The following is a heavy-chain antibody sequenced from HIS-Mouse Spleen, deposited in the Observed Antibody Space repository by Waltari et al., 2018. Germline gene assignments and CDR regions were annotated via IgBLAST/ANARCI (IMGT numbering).Heavy chain of an antibody. J-gene: IGHJ2*01. CDR1: GFTVRTNY. CDR2: IYSGGST. CDR3: ARAFGTGWYFDL. V-gene: IGHV3-66*01. D-gene: IGHD3-10*01. Sequence: EVQLVESGGGLVQPGGSLRLPCPASGFTVRTNYCRWVRQAPGKGLEWVSVIYSGGSTYYADSVKGRFTISRDNSKNTLYLQMNSLRAEDTAVYYCARAFGTGWYFDLWGRGTLVTVSS.